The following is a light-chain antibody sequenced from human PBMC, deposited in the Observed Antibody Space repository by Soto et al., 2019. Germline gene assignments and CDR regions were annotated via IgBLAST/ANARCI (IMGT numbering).Light chain of an antibody. Sequence: IQMTQSASSLSASVGDRVTITCRASQSISNYLNWYQQKPGKAPNLLIHAASSLQSGVPPRFSGSGSGTDFTLTISSLQPEDFATYYCQQYENLPPTFGQGTRLEIK. V-gene: IGKV1-39*01. CDR1: QSISNY. J-gene: IGKJ5*01. CDR3: QQYENLPPT. CDR2: AAS.